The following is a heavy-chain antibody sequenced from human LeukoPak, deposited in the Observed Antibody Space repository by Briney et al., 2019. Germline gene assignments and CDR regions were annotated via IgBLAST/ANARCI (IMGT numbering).Heavy chain of an antibody. CDR2: INPTSGGT. CDR3: TRGEMITFGGVIVISTFDI. CDR1: GYTFTGYY. J-gene: IGHJ3*02. V-gene: IGHV1-2*02. D-gene: IGHD3-16*02. Sequence: ASVKVSCKTSGYTFTGYYIQWVRQAPGQWLEWMGYINPTSGGTNYAQEFQGRVTITRDTSISTAYMELSRLTSDDTAVYYCTRGEMITFGGVIVISTFDIWGQGTMVTVS.